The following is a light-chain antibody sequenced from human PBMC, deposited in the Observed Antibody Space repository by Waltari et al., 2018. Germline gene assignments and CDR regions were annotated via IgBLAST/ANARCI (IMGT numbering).Light chain of an antibody. CDR3: SSYTSSSTPV. J-gene: IGLJ1*01. CDR1: SSDVGGYNY. V-gene: IGLV2-14*01. Sequence: QSALTQPASVSGSPGQSITISCPGTSSDVGGYNYVSWYQQHPGKAPKLMIYDVSKRPSGVSNRFSGSKSGNTASLTISGLQAEDEADYYCSSYTSSSTPVFGTGTKVTVL. CDR2: DVS.